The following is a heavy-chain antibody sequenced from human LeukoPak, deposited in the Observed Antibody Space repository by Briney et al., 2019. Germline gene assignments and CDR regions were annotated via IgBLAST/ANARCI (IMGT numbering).Heavy chain of an antibody. Sequence: ASVKVSCKASGYTFTSYDINWVRQATGQGLEWMGWMNPNSGNTGYAQKFQGRVTMTRNTSISTAYMELSSLRSEDTAVYYCAREKGRELQRAFDIWGQGTMVTVSS. V-gene: IGHV1-8*01. CDR2: MNPNSGNT. J-gene: IGHJ3*02. D-gene: IGHD1-26*01. CDR1: GYTFTSYD. CDR3: AREKGRELQRAFDI.